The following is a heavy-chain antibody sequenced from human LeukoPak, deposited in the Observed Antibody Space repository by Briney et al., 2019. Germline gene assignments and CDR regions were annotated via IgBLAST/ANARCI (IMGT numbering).Heavy chain of an antibody. CDR2: IYYSGST. CDR1: GGSISSYY. Sequence: SETLSLTCSVSGGSISSYYWSWIRQPPGKGLEWIGYIYYSGSTNYNPSLKSRVTISVDTSKNQFSLKLSSVTAADTAVYYCARRLNILSGYYFDYWGQGTLVTVSS. D-gene: IGHD3-3*01. V-gene: IGHV4-59*08. J-gene: IGHJ4*02. CDR3: ARRLNILSGYYFDY.